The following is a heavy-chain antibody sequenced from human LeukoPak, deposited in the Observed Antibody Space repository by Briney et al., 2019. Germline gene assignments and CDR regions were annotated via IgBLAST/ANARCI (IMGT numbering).Heavy chain of an antibody. Sequence: GGSLRLSCAASGFTFSGFWMHWVRQAPGKGLEWVSGITDSGSQTFYADSVKGRFTISRDNSKNTLYLEMNNLRDEDTAIYYCAKDPDSTSLNWFDHWGQGTLVTVSS. CDR1: GFTFSGFW. V-gene: IGHV3-23*01. CDR2: ITDSGSQT. J-gene: IGHJ5*02. D-gene: IGHD6-13*01. CDR3: AKDPDSTSLNWFDH.